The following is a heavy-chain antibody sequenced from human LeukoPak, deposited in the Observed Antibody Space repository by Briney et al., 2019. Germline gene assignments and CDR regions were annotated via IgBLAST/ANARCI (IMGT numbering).Heavy chain of an antibody. Sequence: GRSLRLSCAASGFTFSSYAMHWVRQAPGKGLKWVAVISYDGSNKYYADSVKGRFTISRDNSKNTLYLQMNSLRAEDTAVYYCARGPWGVSSGYYGYFDYWGQGTLVTVSS. CDR1: GFTFSSYA. D-gene: IGHD3-22*01. J-gene: IGHJ4*02. V-gene: IGHV3-30-3*01. CDR3: ARGPWGVSSGYYGYFDY. CDR2: ISYDGSNK.